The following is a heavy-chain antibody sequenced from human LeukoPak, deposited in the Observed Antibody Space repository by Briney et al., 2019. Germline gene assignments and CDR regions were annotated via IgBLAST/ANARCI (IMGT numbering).Heavy chain of an antibody. D-gene: IGHD3-22*01. Sequence: GESLKISCKGSGYSFTNYWIGWVRQMPGKGLEWVGIIYPADSETRYTPSFQGQVTMSADRSITTAFLQWNSLKASDTAMYYCARQFRDSSGYYSYYFDYWGQGTLVTVSS. V-gene: IGHV5-51*01. CDR2: IYPADSET. J-gene: IGHJ4*02. CDR1: GYSFTNYW. CDR3: ARQFRDSSGYYSYYFDY.